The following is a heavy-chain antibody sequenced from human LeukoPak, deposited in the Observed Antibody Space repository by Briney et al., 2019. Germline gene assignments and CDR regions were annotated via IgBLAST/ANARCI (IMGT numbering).Heavy chain of an antibody. CDR2: IYSGGST. CDR3: ASRLQWNYMDV. J-gene: IGHJ6*03. Sequence: GGSLRLSCVVSGFTFSSHWMTWVRQAPGKGLEWVSVIYSGGSTYYADSVKGRFTISRDNSKNTPYLQMNSLRAEDTAVYYCASRLQWNYMDVWGKGTTVTVSS. CDR1: GFTFSSHW. D-gene: IGHD4-11*01. V-gene: IGHV3-53*01.